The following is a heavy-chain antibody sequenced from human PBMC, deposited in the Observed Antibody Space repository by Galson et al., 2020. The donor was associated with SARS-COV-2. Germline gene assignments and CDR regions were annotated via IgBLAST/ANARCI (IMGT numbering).Heavy chain of an antibody. J-gene: IGHJ3*02. Sequence: ASVTVSCRVSVYTLTALSMHWVRQPPGKGLEWVGGIDPEDGETIYAQKFQGRVTMTEDTPTDTAYMELSSLRSEDSRVYYCAIIGFGDAFEIWGQGTMVTVSS. CDR1: VYTLTALS. V-gene: IGHV1-24*01. CDR2: IDPEDGET. CDR3: AIIGFGDAFEI. D-gene: IGHD3-10*01.